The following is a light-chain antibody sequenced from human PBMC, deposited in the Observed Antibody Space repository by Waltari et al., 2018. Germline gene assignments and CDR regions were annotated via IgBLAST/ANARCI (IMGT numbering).Light chain of an antibody. V-gene: IGKV3-20*01. CDR3: QQYGSSRWT. Sequence: EIVLTQSPGTLSLSPAESATLSCRASQSVSSSYLAWYQQKPGQAPRLLIYGASSRATGIPDRFSGSGSGTDFTLTISRLEPEDFAVYYCQQYGSSRWTFGQGTKVEIK. J-gene: IGKJ1*01. CDR1: QSVSSSY. CDR2: GAS.